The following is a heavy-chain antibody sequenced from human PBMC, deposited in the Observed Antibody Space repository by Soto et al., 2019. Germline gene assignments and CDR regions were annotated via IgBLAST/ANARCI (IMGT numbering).Heavy chain of an antibody. CDR2: INHSGST. CDR3: ARGKLGYCSGGSCRIDY. Sequence: SETLSLTCAVYGGSFSGYYWSWIRQPPGKGLEWIGEINHSGSTNYNPSLKSRVTISVDTSKNQFSLKLSSVTAADTAVYYCARGKLGYCSGGSCRIDYWGQGTMVTVYS. CDR1: GGSFSGYY. V-gene: IGHV4-34*01. D-gene: IGHD2-15*01. J-gene: IGHJ4*02.